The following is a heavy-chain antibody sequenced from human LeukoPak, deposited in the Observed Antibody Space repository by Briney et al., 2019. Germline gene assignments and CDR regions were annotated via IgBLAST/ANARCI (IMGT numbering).Heavy chain of an antibody. J-gene: IGHJ4*02. CDR3: ARDRTEYSSGWPNDY. CDR1: GYTFTGYY. Sequence: ASVKVSCKASGYTFTGYYMHWVRQAPGQGLEWMGWISAYNGNTNYAQKLQGRVTMTTDTSTSTAYMELRSLRSDDTAVYYCARDRTEYSSGWPNDYWGQGTLVTVSS. CDR2: ISAYNGNT. V-gene: IGHV1-18*04. D-gene: IGHD6-19*01.